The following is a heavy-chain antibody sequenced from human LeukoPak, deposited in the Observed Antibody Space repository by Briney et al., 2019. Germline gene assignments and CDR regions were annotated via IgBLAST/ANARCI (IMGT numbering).Heavy chain of an antibody. V-gene: IGHV3-11*01. J-gene: IGHJ4*02. CDR3: GKTTVGYSSGQKPAWPVDY. CDR1: GFTFSGFF. Sequence: PGGSLRLSCAASGFTFSGFFMSWIRQAPGKGLEGGSYISSSGSTIYYADSVKGRFTISRDNSRNTVYLQINSLRAEDTAVYYCGKTTVGYSSGQKPAWPVDYWGQGTLVTVSS. CDR2: ISSSGSTI. D-gene: IGHD5-18*01.